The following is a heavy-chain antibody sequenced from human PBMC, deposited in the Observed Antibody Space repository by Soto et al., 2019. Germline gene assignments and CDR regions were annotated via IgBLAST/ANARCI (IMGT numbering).Heavy chain of an antibody. D-gene: IGHD2-21*01. V-gene: IGHV4-31*03. CDR1: GGSISSGGYY. J-gene: IGHJ5*02. CDR3: ARAGMVVKRVNWFDP. CDR2: IYYSGST. Sequence: QVKLQESGPRLVKPSQTLSLTCTVSGGSISSGGYYWSWIRQHPGKGLEWIGYIYYSGSTYYNPSLRSRVTIAVDTSKNQFSLKLSSVTAADTAVYYCARAGMVVKRVNWFDPWGQGTLVTVSA.